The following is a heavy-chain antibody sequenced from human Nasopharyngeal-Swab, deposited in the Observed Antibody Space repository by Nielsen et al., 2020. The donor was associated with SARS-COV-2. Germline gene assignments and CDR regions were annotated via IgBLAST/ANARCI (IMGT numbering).Heavy chain of an antibody. J-gene: IGHJ6*02. D-gene: IGHD6-6*01. CDR3: ARDPTPAVDSSSSLDYYYGMDV. V-gene: IGHV1-46*01. CDR1: GYTFTSYY. CDR2: INPSGGST. Sequence: ASVKVSCKASGYTFTSYYMHWVRQAPGQGLEWMGIINPSGGSTSYAQKFQGRDTMTRDTSTSTVYMELSSLRSEDTAVYYCARDPTPAVDSSSSLDYYYGMDVWGQGTTVTVSS.